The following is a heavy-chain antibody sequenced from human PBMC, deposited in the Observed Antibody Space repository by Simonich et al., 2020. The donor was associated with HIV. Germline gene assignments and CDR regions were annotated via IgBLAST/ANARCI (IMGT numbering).Heavy chain of an antibody. D-gene: IGHD3-3*01. CDR3: ARDVGYYEFWSGSTLDAVDI. V-gene: IGHV3-33*01. CDR2: IWYDGSNK. Sequence: QVQLVESGGGVVQPGRSLRLSCAASGFTFSSYGLHWVRQAPGKGVELVRVIWYDGSNKYYADSVKGRFTISRDNSKNTLYLQMNSLRAEDTAVYYCARDVGYYEFWSGSTLDAVDIWGQGTMVTVSS. J-gene: IGHJ3*02. CDR1: GFTFSSYG.